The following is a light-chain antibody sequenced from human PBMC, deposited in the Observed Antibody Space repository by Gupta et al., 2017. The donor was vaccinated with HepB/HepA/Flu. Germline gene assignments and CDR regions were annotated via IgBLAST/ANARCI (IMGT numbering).Light chain of an antibody. CDR1: SGHSSYA. CDR3: QTWGTGNYVV. V-gene: IGLV4-69*01. J-gene: IGLJ2*01. Sequence: QLVLTQSPSASASLGASVKLTCTLSSGHSSYAIAWHQQQPEKGPRYLMKLNIDGSHSKGDGIPDRLSGSSSGAARYLTISSLQAEDEADYYCQTWGTGNYVVFGGGTKLTVL. CDR2: LNIDGSH.